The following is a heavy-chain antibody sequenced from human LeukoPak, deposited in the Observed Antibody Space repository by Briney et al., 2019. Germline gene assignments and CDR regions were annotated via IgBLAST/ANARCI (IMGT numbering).Heavy chain of an antibody. J-gene: IGHJ5*02. CDR2: IYPGDSDT. CDR3: ARSAVAGLFDP. CDR1: GYSFTSYW. Sequence: GESLKISCQGSGYSFTSYWIGWVRQMPGKGLEWKGIIYPGDSDTRYSPSFQGQVTISADKYISTAYLQWSSLKASDTAMYYCARSAVAGLFDPWGQGTLVTVSS. D-gene: IGHD6-19*01. V-gene: IGHV5-51*01.